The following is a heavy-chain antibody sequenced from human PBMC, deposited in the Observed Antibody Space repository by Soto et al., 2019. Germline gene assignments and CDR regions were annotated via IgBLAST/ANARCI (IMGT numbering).Heavy chain of an antibody. J-gene: IGHJ5*02. CDR3: ARHVDTSMVNSWFDP. CDR1: GFTFSTYS. CDR2: ISSRGANI. Sequence: EVQLVESGGGLVQPGGSLRLSCGASGFTFSTYSMNWVRQAPGKGLEWVSYISSRGANIHYADSVKGRFTISRDDGKNSLYLKMNSVRDEDTAIYYCARHVDTSMVNSWFDPWGQGALVTVSS. D-gene: IGHD5-18*01. V-gene: IGHV3-48*02.